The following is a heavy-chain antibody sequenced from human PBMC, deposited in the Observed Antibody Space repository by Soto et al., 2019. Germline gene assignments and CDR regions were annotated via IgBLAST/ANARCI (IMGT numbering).Heavy chain of an antibody. V-gene: IGHV3-7*01. CDR3: ARDRTRKPARFGGVIVSAFDI. J-gene: IGHJ3*02. D-gene: IGHD3-16*02. CDR2: IKQDGSEK. Sequence: GGSLRLSCAASGFTFSSYWMSWVRQAPGKGLEWVANIKQDGSEKYYVDSVKGRFTISRDNAKNSLYLQMNSLRAEDTAVYYCARDRTRKPARFGGVIVSAFDIWDQGTMVTVSS. CDR1: GFTFSSYW.